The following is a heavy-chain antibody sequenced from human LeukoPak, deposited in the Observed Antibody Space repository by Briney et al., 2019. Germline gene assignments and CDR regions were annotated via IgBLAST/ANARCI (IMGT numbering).Heavy chain of an antibody. Sequence: PSETLSLTCTVSGYSISSGYYWGWIRQPPGKGLEWIGSIYHSGSTSYNPSLKSRVAISVDTSKNHFSLNMNSVTAADTAVYYCARRWNARLYNWFDPWGQGTLVTVSS. CDR1: GYSISSGYY. CDR3: ARRWNARLYNWFDP. CDR2: IYHSGST. J-gene: IGHJ5*02. D-gene: IGHD1-1*01. V-gene: IGHV4-38-2*02.